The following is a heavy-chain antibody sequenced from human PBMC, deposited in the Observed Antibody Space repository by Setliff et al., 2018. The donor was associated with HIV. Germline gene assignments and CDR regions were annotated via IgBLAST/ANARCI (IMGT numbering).Heavy chain of an antibody. V-gene: IGHV1-18*01. CDR1: GYRFNEYG. D-gene: IGHD3-10*01. J-gene: IGHJ4*02. Sequence: GASVKVSCKASGYRFNEYGISWVRQAPGQGLEWMGWLSPYNGDTRYAQKVQGRVTLTRDTSISPAYMELSRLRSDDTAVYYCARGRSLRITMVRGVKFDYWGQGTLVTV. CDR3: ARGRSLRITMVRGVKFDY. CDR2: LSPYNGDT.